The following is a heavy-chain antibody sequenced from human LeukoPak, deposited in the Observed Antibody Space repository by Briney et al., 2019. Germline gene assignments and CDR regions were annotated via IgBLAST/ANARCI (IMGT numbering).Heavy chain of an antibody. V-gene: IGHV3-74*01. CDR3: VRGAGPGTPFD. CDR1: GFTFSLSW. J-gene: IGHJ1*01. D-gene: IGHD1-1*01. Sequence: PGGSLRLSCAASGFTFSLSWMHWVRQAPGKGLEWVSSINYDARSRTYADSVKGRVTISRDNAENTLFLQMNSLRVEDSAIYSCVRGAGPGTPFDWGQGILVTVSS. CDR2: INYDARSR.